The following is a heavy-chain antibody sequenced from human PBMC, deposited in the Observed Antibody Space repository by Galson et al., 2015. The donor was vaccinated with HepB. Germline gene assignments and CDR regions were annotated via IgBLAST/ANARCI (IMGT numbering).Heavy chain of an antibody. CDR2: IIPIFGTA. CDR1: GGTFSSYA. D-gene: IGHD6-13*01. Sequence: SVKVSCKASGGTFSSYAISWVRQAPGQGLEWMGGIIPIFGTANYAQKFQGRVTITADESRSTAYMELSSLRSEDAAVYYCAREGDSSSWYGWFDPWGQGTLVTVSS. CDR3: AREGDSSSWYGWFDP. V-gene: IGHV1-69*13. J-gene: IGHJ5*02.